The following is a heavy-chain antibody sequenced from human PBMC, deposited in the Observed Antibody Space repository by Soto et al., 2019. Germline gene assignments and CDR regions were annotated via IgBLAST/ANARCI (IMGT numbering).Heavy chain of an antibody. J-gene: IGHJ4*02. V-gene: IGHV4-30-4*01. CDR3: ARYKPRGYYYDSSGYYLFDY. CDR2: IYYSGST. CDR1: GGSINNGDYY. D-gene: IGHD3-22*01. Sequence: NPSETLSLTCTVSGGSINNGDYYWSWIRQPPEKGLEWIGYIYYSGSTYYNPSLKSRVTISVDTSKNQFSLKLSSVTAADTAVYYCARYKPRGYYYDSSGYYLFDYWGQGTLVTVSS.